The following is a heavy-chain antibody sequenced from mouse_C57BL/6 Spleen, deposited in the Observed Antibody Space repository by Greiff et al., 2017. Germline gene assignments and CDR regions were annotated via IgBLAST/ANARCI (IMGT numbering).Heavy chain of an antibody. CDR3: ARSSSYEYDEGAWFAY. J-gene: IGHJ3*01. CDR2: IRNKANGYTT. V-gene: IGHV7-3*01. CDR1: GFTFTDYY. Sequence: DVMLVESGGGLVQPGGSLSLSCAASGFTFTDYYMSWVRQPPGKALEWLGFIRNKANGYTTEYSASVKGRFTISRGNSQSILYLQMNALRAEDSATYYCARSSSYEYDEGAWFAYWGQGTLVTVSA. D-gene: IGHD2-4*01.